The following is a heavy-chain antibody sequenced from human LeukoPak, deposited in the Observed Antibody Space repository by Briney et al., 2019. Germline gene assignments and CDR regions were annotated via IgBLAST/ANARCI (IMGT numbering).Heavy chain of an antibody. J-gene: IGHJ4*02. CDR3: ARNKDTVMTH. V-gene: IGHV3-48*03. CDR2: ISSSGSTI. D-gene: IGHD5-18*01. Sequence: GGPLRLSCAASGFTFSSYEMNWVRQAPGKGLEWVSYISSSGSTIYYADSVKGRFIISRDNAKNSLYLQMNSLRAEDTAVYYCARNKDTVMTHWGQGTLVTVSS. CDR1: GFTFSSYE.